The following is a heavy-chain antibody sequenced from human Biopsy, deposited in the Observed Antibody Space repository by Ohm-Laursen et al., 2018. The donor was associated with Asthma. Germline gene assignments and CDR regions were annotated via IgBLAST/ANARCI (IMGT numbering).Heavy chain of an antibody. CDR3: ARCQVGYSSGWSLLLKKIYYSGMDV. J-gene: IGHJ6*02. CDR2: IMTVFGTT. Sequence: SVEVSCKAPGGTFSNFAISWVRQAPGQGLEWLGGIMTVFGTTNYAQKFQGRVTITADESTSTAYMEVASLRSEDTAIYYCARCQVGYSSGWSLLLKKIYYSGMDVWGQGTAVTVSS. V-gene: IGHV1-69*13. D-gene: IGHD6-19*01. CDR1: GGTFSNFA.